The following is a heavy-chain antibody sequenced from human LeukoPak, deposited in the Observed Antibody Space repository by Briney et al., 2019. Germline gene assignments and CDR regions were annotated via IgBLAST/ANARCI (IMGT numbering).Heavy chain of an antibody. V-gene: IGHV4-59*12. CDR1: GGSISSYY. CDR2: IYYSGST. Sequence: SETLSLTCTVSGGSISSYYWSWIRQPPGKGLEWIGYIYYSGSTYYNPSLKSRVTISVDTSKNQFSLKLSSVTAADTAVYYCARIYDSSGYYPNWFDPWGQGTLVTVSS. D-gene: IGHD3-22*01. CDR3: ARIYDSSGYYPNWFDP. J-gene: IGHJ5*02.